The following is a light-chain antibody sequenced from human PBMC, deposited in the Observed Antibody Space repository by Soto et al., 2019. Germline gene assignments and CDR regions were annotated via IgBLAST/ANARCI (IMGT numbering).Light chain of an antibody. CDR1: QSVSSN. J-gene: IGKJ4*01. CDR3: QQYKNWLALT. V-gene: IGKV3-15*01. CDR2: GVS. Sequence: IVMTQSPATLSVSPGERATLSCRASQSVSSNLAWYQQKPGQAPRLLIYGVSTRATGVPARFSGSGSGTEFTLTISSLQSEGSAVYYCQQYKNWLALTFGGGTKVDI.